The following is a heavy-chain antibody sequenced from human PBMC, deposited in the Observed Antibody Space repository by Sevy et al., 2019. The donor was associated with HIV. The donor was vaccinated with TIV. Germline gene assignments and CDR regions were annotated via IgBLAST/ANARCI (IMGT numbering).Heavy chain of an antibody. Sequence: GGSLRLSCAASGFTFSSYAMHWVRQAPGKGLEWVAVISYDGSNKYYADSVKGRFTISRDNSKNTLYLQMNSLRAEDTAVYYCVRDKGQLWRRAYYGMDVWGQGTTVTVSS. CDR3: VRDKGQLWRRAYYGMDV. CDR2: ISYDGSNK. D-gene: IGHD5-18*01. V-gene: IGHV3-30-3*01. CDR1: GFTFSSYA. J-gene: IGHJ6*02.